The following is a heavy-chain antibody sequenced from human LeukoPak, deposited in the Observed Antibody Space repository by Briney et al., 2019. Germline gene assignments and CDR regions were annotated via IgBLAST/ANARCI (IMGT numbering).Heavy chain of an antibody. CDR3: ARAGYDFWSGYHDY. D-gene: IGHD3-3*01. V-gene: IGHV4-4*07. J-gene: IGHJ4*02. Sequence: SETLSLTCTVSGGSISSYYWSWIRQPAGKGLEWIGRIYTSGSTNYNPSLKSRVTISVDTSKNQFSLKLSSVTAADTAVYYCARAGYDFWSGYHDYWGQGTLVTVSS. CDR2: IYTSGST. CDR1: GGSISSYY.